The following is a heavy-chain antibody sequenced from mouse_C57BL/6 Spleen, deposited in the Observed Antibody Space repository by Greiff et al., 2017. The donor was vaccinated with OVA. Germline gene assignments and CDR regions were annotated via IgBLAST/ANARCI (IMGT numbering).Heavy chain of an antibody. CDR2: INPSRGYT. CDR3: ARGHDESSYGAMDY. CDR1: GYTFTSYT. D-gene: IGHD1-1*01. J-gene: IGHJ4*01. V-gene: IGHV1-4*01. Sequence: QVQLKESGADLVRPGASVKMSCKASGYTFTSYTLHWVKQRPGQGLEWIGYINPSRGYTTYNQKFKDKATLTVDKSSSTAYMQLGSLTSEDTAVEYCARGHDESSYGAMDYWGQGTAVTVSS.